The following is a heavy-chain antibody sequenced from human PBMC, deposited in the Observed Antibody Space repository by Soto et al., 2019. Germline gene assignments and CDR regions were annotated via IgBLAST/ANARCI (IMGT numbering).Heavy chain of an antibody. D-gene: IGHD3-22*01. J-gene: IGHJ3*02. Sequence: GESLKISCKGSGYSFTTYWIGWVRQMPGKGLEWMGIIYPADSDTRYSPSFQGQVAISADKSISTAYLPWSSLKASDTALSHCARNYYDSSGYYPSPDALDIWGQGTMVAVSS. V-gene: IGHV5-51*01. CDR1: GYSFTTYW. CDR3: ARNYYDSSGYYPSPDALDI. CDR2: IYPADSDT.